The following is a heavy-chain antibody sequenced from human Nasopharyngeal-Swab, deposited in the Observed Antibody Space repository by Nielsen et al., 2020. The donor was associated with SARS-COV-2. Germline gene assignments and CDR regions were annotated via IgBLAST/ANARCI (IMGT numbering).Heavy chain of an antibody. J-gene: IGHJ1*01. CDR3: ARDLGGGYCTTTNCPGS. Sequence: GESLKISCAASGFTFRNSIMNWVRQAPGKGLEWVAVMSHDGGYKHYAVSVKGRFSISRDSSTNTLYLQMNNVRAEDTAVYYCARDLGGGYCTTTNCPGSWGQGTLVTVSS. CDR2: MSHDGGYK. D-gene: IGHD2-2*01. CDR1: GFTFRNSI. V-gene: IGHV3-30*14.